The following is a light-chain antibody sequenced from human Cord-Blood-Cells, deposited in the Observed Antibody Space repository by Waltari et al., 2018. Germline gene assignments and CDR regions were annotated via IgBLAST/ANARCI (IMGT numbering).Light chain of an antibody. J-gene: IGLJ3*02. CDR2: DVS. CDR1: SRDVGGYNY. V-gene: IGLV2-11*01. Sequence: QSALTQPRSVSGSPGQSVTISCTGTSRDVGGYNYVSWYQQHPGKPPKLMIYDVSKRPSGVPDRFSGSKSGNTASLTISGLQAEDEADYYCCSYAGSYTWVFGGGTKLTVL. CDR3: CSYAGSYTWV.